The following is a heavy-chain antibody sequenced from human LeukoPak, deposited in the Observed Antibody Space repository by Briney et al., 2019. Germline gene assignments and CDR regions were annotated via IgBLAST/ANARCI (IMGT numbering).Heavy chain of an antibody. J-gene: IGHJ5*02. CDR1: GFTFSSYA. D-gene: IGHD4-17*01. Sequence: GGSLRLSCAASGFTFSSYAMTWVRQAPGKGLEWVSAISASGGSTYYADSVKGRFTISRDNSKNTLYLQMNSLRAEDTAVYFCAKDDYGFDNWGQGTLVTVSS. CDR3: AKDDYGFDN. CDR2: ISASGGST. V-gene: IGHV3-23*01.